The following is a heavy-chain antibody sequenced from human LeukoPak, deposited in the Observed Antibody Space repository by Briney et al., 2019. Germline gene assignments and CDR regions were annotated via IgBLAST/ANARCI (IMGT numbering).Heavy chain of an antibody. CDR1: GYSFTSYA. CDR3: ARDPLTSTWSPYYFTLDV. J-gene: IGHJ6*02. Sequence: ASVKVSCKASGYSFTSYAYNWVRQAPGQGLEWMGWISAYDGGTKYAQDLQGRVTMTTDTSTRPAYMELTRLTSDDTAVYYCARDPLTSTWSPYYFTLDVWGQGTTVSVFS. CDR2: ISAYDGGT. D-gene: IGHD6-13*01. V-gene: IGHV1-18*01.